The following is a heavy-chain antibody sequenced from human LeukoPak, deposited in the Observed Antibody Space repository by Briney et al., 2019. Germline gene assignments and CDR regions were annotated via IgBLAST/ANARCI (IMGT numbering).Heavy chain of an antibody. J-gene: IGHJ4*02. V-gene: IGHV3-53*01. CDR2: IYSDNT. Sequence: GSLRLSCTVSGFTVSSNSMSWVRQAPGKGLEWVSFIYSDNTHYSDSMRGRFTISRDNSKNTLYLQMNSLRAEDTAVYYCARRAGAYSHPYDYWGQGTLVTVSS. CDR1: GFTVSSNS. D-gene: IGHD4/OR15-4a*01. CDR3: ARRAGAYSHPYDY.